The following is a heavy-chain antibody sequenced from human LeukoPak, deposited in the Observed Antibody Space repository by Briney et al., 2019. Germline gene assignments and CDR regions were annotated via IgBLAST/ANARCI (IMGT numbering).Heavy chain of an antibody. D-gene: IGHD7-27*01. J-gene: IGHJ4*02. CDR3: ARDNWGSLDY. CDR2: DSNSGNI. CDR1: GSSISSHS. V-gene: IGHV4-59*11. Sequence: SETLSLTCTVSGSSISSHSWAGVRRPPGEGREWIGYDSNSGNINYNPALKSRVTISVDTSERQFSLKLSSVSAADTAVYYCARDNWGSLDYWGQGILVTVSS.